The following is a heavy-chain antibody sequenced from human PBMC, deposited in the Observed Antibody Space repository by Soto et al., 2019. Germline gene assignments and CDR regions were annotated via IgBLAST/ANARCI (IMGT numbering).Heavy chain of an antibody. CDR3: ARAGGGDYYGSGSYYRSYYYYYMDV. J-gene: IGHJ6*03. V-gene: IGHV4-34*01. CDR1: GGSFIGYY. D-gene: IGHD3-10*01. CDR2: INHSGST. Sequence: SETLSLTCAVYGGSFIGYYWSWIRQPPGKGLEWIGEINHSGSTNYNPSLKSRVTISVDTSKNQFSLKLSSVTAADTAVYYCARAGGGDYYGSGSYYRSYYYYYMDVWGKGTTVTVSS.